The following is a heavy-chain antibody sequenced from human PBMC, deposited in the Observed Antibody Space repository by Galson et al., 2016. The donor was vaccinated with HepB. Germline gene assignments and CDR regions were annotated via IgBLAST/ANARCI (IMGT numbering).Heavy chain of an antibody. Sequence: SLRLSCAGSEFAFSSYWMNWVRQAPGKGLEWVANIKPDGSEKYYVDSVKGRFTISRDNGKKSLYLQMNSLRTEDTAVYFCARKSMAGPRSYFDYWGQGTLVTVSS. CDR1: EFAFSSYW. V-gene: IGHV3-7*01. D-gene: IGHD6-19*01. CDR3: ARKSMAGPRSYFDY. J-gene: IGHJ4*02. CDR2: IKPDGSEK.